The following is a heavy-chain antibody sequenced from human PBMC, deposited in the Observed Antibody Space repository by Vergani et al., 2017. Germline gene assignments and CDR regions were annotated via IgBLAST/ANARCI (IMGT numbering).Heavy chain of an antibody. CDR3: ARGARGYSYGYFYWFDP. CDR2: INHSGST. Sequence: QVQLQQWGAGLLKPSETLSLTCAVYGGSFSGYYWSWIRQPPGQGLEWIGEINHSGSTNYNPSLKSRVTISVDTSKNQFSLKLSSVTAADTAVYYCARGARGYSYGYFYWFDPWGQGTLVTVSS. J-gene: IGHJ5*02. D-gene: IGHD5-18*01. CDR1: GGSFSGYY. V-gene: IGHV4-34*01.